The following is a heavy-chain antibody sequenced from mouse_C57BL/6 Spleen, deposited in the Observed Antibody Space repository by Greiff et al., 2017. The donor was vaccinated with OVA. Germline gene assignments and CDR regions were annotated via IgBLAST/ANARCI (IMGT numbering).Heavy chain of an antibody. Sequence: QVQLQQSGAELVKPGASVKLSCKASGYTFTSYWMHWVKQRPGRGLEWIGRIAPNSGGTKYNEKFKSKATLTVDKPSSTAYMQLSSLTSEDSAVYYCARPYYGNQYYFDYWGQGTTLTVSS. CDR3: ARPYYGNQYYFDY. V-gene: IGHV1-72*01. CDR1: GYTFTSYW. J-gene: IGHJ2*01. CDR2: IAPNSGGT. D-gene: IGHD2-10*01.